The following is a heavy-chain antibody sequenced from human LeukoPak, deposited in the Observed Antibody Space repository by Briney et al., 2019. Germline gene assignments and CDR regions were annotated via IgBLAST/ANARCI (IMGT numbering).Heavy chain of an antibody. V-gene: IGHV1-2*02. CDR2: INPNSGGT. CDR1: GYTFTGYY. D-gene: IGHD3-22*01. J-gene: IGHJ4*02. Sequence: ASVKVSCKASGYTFTGYYMHWVRQAPGQGPEWMGWINPNSGGTDYAQKFQGRVTMTRDTSISTAYMELSSLTSDDTAMYYCARGSGFYWGQGTLVTVSS. CDR3: ARGSGFY.